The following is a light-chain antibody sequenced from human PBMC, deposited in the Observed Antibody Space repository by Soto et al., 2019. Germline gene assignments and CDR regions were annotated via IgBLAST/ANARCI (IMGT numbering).Light chain of an antibody. V-gene: IGKV3-15*01. Sequence: EIVMTQSPATLSVSPGERATLSCRASQSVSSSLAWYQQKPGQAPTLLIYGASTRAAGIPARFSGSGSGTEFTLTISSLQSEEFAVYYCQQYYNWPPWTFGQGTKLEIK. CDR3: QQYYNWPPWT. CDR1: QSVSSS. CDR2: GAS. J-gene: IGKJ1*01.